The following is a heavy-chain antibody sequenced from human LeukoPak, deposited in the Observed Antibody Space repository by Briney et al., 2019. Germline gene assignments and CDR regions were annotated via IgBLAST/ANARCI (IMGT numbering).Heavy chain of an antibody. D-gene: IGHD5-18*01. CDR2: ISGGGSGT. V-gene: IGHV3-23*01. Sequence: GGSLRLSCAASEFTFSSYAMSWVRRTPGKGLDWVSTISGGGSGTYYAASVKGRFTISRDNSKNTLYLQMDSLRVEDTAVYYCAKDLKGSTAMIPDYWGQGTLVTVSS. CDR3: AKDLKGSTAMIPDY. CDR1: EFTFSSYA. J-gene: IGHJ4*02.